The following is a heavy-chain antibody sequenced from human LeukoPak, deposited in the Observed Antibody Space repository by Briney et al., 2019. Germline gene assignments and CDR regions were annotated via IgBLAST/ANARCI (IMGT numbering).Heavy chain of an antibody. V-gene: IGHV3-33*08. Sequence: GGSLRLSCAASGFTFSSHGMHWVRQAPGKGLEWAAVIWYDGSNKYYADSVKGRFTISRDNSKNTLYLQMDSLRTEDTAVYYCARVELYASGWYGSIDYWGRGTLVAVSS. CDR1: GFTFSSHG. D-gene: IGHD6-19*01. J-gene: IGHJ4*02. CDR2: IWYDGSNK. CDR3: ARVELYASGWYGSIDY.